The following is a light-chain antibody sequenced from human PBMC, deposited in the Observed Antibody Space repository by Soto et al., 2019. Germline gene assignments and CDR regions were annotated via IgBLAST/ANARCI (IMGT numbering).Light chain of an antibody. J-gene: IGKJ1*01. Sequence: ILLTQSPDSLGLAPGASATIHCESSQSVPYSSKNRSYIAWFQQKLGQSPKLLIFWASTREFGVPERFSGSGSGTAFTLTISGLQAEDAAIYFCHQYYTFPWTFGQGTKVDLK. CDR3: HQYYTFPWT. V-gene: IGKV4-1*01. CDR2: WAS. CDR1: QSVPYSSKNRSY.